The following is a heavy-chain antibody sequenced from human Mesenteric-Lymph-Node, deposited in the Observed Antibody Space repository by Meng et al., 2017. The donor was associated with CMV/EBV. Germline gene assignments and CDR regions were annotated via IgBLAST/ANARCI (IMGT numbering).Heavy chain of an antibody. J-gene: IGHJ4*02. CDR1: GFTVSSNY. CDR3: ARERGGWDFDY. CDR2: IYSGGST. Sequence: GESLKISCAASGFTVSSNYMSWVRQAPGKGLEWVSVIYSGGSTYYADSVKGRFTISRDNAKNSLYLQMNSLRAEDTAVYHCARERGGWDFDYWGQGTLVTVSS. V-gene: IGHV3-66*01. D-gene: IGHD6-19*01.